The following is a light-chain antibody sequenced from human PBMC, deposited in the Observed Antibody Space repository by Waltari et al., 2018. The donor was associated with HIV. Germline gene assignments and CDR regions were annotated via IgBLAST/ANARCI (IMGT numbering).Light chain of an antibody. CDR3: LSADSSATWV. V-gene: IGLV3-16*01. CDR2: KDS. J-gene: IGLJ3*02. CDR1: ALSTKKS. Sequence: SYELTQPPSVSVSLRQMARITSSGEALSTKKSAYWYQQKPGQFPVVVIYKDSERPSGIPERFSGSSSGTIVTLTISGVQAEDETDYYCLSADSSATWVFGGGTKLTVL.